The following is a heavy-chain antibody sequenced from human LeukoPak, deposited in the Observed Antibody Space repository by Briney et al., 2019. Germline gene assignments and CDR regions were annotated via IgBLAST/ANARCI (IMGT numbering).Heavy chain of an antibody. CDR1: GGSISSGDYY. V-gene: IGHV4-30-4*01. D-gene: IGHD3-3*01. Sequence: SQTLSLTCTVSGGSISSGDYYWSWIRQPPGKGLEWIGYIYYSGSTYYNPSLKSRVTISVDTSKNQFSLKLSSVTAADTAVYYCARDQGSYDFWSGSSVDAFDIWGQGTMVTVPS. CDR3: ARDQGSYDFWSGSSVDAFDI. CDR2: IYYSGST. J-gene: IGHJ3*02.